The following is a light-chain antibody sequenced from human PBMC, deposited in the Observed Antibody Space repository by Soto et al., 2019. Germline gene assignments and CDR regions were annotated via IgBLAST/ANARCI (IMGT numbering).Light chain of an antibody. CDR3: QQGSNWYT. V-gene: IGKV3-11*01. CDR2: DTA. Sequence: EIVLTQSPATLSLSPGDRATLSCRASQSVDRYLACYQEKPGQAPRLLIYDTADRDTGIPDRFSGSGSGTDFALTISSLEPEDFAVYYCQQGSNWYTFGQGTKLEIK. J-gene: IGKJ2*01. CDR1: QSVDRY.